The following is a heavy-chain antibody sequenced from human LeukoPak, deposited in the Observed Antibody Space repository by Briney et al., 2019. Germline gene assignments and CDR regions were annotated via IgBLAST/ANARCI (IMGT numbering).Heavy chain of an antibody. Sequence: PGGSLRLSCTASGFTFRDYWMHWIRQTPREGLVWVSRINGGETSRAYADSVEGRFTISRDNAKNTLYLQIDSLRAEDSAIYYCARDRAEHNWTYHTLFDYWGQGTPVTVSS. CDR3: ARDRAEHNWTYHTLFDY. V-gene: IGHV3-74*01. CDR2: INGGETSR. CDR1: GFTFRDYW. D-gene: IGHD1-7*01. J-gene: IGHJ4*02.